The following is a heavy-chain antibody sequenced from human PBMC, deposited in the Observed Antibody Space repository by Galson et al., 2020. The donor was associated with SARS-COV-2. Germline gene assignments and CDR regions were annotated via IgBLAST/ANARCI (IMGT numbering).Heavy chain of an antibody. CDR1: GFTFSSYG. Sequence: GESLQISCAASGFTFSSYGMHWVRQAPGKGLEWVAVISYDGSNKYYADSVKGRFTISRDNSKNTLYLQMNSLRAEDTAVYYCARDPTYYDILTGYSYPLDYYYYYGMDVWGQGTTVTVSS. CDR3: ARDPTYYDILTGYSYPLDYYYYYGMDV. J-gene: IGHJ6*02. CDR2: ISYDGSNK. D-gene: IGHD3-9*01. V-gene: IGHV3-30*03.